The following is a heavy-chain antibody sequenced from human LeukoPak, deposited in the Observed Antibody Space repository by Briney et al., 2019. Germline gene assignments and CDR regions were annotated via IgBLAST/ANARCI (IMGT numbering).Heavy chain of an antibody. V-gene: IGHV3-21*01. CDR1: GFTFSSYS. D-gene: IGHD1-1*01. CDR2: ISSSSSYK. Sequence: GGSLRLSCVASGFTFSSYSMNWVRQAPGKGLEWVSSISSSSSYKYYIDSVKGGFTISRDNAKNSLYLQMNSLRAEDTAVYYCARSAAGTYYWGQGTLVTVSS. J-gene: IGHJ4*02. CDR3: ARSAAGTYY.